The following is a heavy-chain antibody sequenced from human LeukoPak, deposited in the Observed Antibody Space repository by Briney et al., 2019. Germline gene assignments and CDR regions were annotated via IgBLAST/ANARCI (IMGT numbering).Heavy chain of an antibody. D-gene: IGHD3-3*01. CDR3: ATGKFVLRFLEWLLYT. CDR1: GYTLTELS. V-gene: IGHV1-24*01. J-gene: IGHJ5*02. CDR2: FDPEDGET. Sequence: ASVTVSCKVSGYTLTELSMHWVRQAPGKGLEWMGGFDPEDGETIYAQKFQGRVTMTEDTSTDTAYMELSSLRSEDTAVYYCATGKFVLRFLEWLLYTWGQGTLVTVSS.